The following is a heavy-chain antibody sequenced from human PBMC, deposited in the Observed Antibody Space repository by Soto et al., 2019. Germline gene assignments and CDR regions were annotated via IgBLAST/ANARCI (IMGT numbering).Heavy chain of an antibody. J-gene: IGHJ5*02. D-gene: IGHD2-15*01. Sequence: ASVKVSCKISGHTLTELSIHWVRQAPGKGLEWMGGFDPEGGEAIYAQKWHGRVTVTEDTVTDTAYMELSGLNSDDTAVYYCARDNSQNYGTPAASSWFHPWGQGTPVTVSS. CDR1: GHTLTELS. CDR3: ARDNSQNYGTPAASSWFHP. V-gene: IGHV1-24*01. CDR2: FDPEGGEA.